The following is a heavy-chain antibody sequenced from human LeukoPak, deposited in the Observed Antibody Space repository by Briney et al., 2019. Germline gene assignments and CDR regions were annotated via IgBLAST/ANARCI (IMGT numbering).Heavy chain of an antibody. D-gene: IGHD1-26*01. Sequence: SETLSLTCTVSGASISRDYWTWIRQPPGKGLEWIGYIYNGGSTTYSPSLNNRVTISLDTSNNQVSLRLSSVTAADTAVYYCAKGGTYGGGADYWGQGTLVTVSS. V-gene: IGHV4-59*01. CDR3: AKGGTYGGGADY. CDR1: GASISRDY. CDR2: IYNGGST. J-gene: IGHJ4*02.